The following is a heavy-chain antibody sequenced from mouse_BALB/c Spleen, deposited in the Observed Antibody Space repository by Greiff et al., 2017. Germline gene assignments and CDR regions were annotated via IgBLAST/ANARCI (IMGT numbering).Heavy chain of an antibody. Sequence: EVQRVESGGGLVKPGGSLKLSCAASGFTFSDYYMYWVRQTPEKRLEWVATISDGGSYTYYPDSVKGRFTISRDNAKNNLYLQMSSLKSEDTAMYYCARDRKLRPPYYAMDYWGQGTSVTVSS. CDR2: ISDGGSYT. D-gene: IGHD2-12*01. CDR1: GFTFSDYY. J-gene: IGHJ4*01. CDR3: ARDRKLRPPYYAMDY. V-gene: IGHV5-4*02.